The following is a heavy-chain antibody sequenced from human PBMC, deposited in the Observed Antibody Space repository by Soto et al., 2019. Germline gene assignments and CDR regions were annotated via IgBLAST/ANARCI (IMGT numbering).Heavy chain of an antibody. J-gene: IGHJ5*02. Sequence: SETLSLTCTVSGGSISSYHWSWIRQPPGKGLEWIGYIYYSGSTNYNPSLKSRVTISVDTSKNQFSLKLSSVTAADTAVYYCARDLGIAVADNWFDPWGQGTLVTVSS. CDR3: ARDLGIAVADNWFDP. D-gene: IGHD6-19*01. V-gene: IGHV4-59*01. CDR2: IYYSGST. CDR1: GGSISSYH.